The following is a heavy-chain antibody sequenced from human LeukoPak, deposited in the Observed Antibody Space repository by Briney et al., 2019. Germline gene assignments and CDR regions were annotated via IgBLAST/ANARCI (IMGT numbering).Heavy chain of an antibody. D-gene: IGHD6-19*01. Sequence: SETLSLTCTVSGGSISSYYWSWIRQPPGKGLEWIGYIYYSGSTNYNPSLKSRVTISVDTSKNQFSLKLSSVTAADTAVYYCARGQKQWLVSWGQGTLVTVSS. V-gene: IGHV4-59*01. CDR3: ARGQKQWLVS. CDR1: GGSISSYY. CDR2: IYYSGST. J-gene: IGHJ5*02.